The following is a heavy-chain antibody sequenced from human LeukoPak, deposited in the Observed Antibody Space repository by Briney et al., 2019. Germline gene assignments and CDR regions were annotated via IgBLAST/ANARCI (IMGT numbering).Heavy chain of an antibody. Sequence: ASVNVSCKASGYTFTGYYIHWVRQAPGQGLEWMGWINPNSGGTNYAQKFQGRVTMTRDTSTRTAYMDLSRLRSDDTAVYYCARSGLYAEYHQHWGQGTPVTVSS. CDR1: GYTFTGYY. CDR2: INPNSGGT. D-gene: IGHD2-2*01. V-gene: IGHV1-2*02. J-gene: IGHJ1*01. CDR3: ARSGLYAEYHQH.